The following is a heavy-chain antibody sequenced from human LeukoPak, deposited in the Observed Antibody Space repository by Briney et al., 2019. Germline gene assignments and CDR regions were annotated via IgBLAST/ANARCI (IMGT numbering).Heavy chain of an antibody. D-gene: IGHD2-2*01. CDR1: GFTFDDYA. Sequence: GRSLRLSCAASGFTFDDYAMHWVRQAPGKGLEWVSGISWNSGSIGYADSVKGRFTISRDNAKNSLYLQMNSLRAEDMTLYYCAKGYQLLSTPTFDYWGQGTLVTVSS. CDR3: AKGYQLLSTPTFDY. V-gene: IGHV3-9*03. CDR2: ISWNSGSI. J-gene: IGHJ4*02.